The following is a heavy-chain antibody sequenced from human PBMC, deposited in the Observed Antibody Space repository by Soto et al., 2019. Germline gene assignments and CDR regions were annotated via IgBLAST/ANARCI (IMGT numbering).Heavy chain of an antibody. CDR2: IYYSGST. J-gene: IGHJ3*02. D-gene: IGHD3-10*01. CDR1: GGSISSYY. V-gene: IGHV4-59*01. CDR3: ARAGSYYNKNAFDI. Sequence: SETLSLTCTVSGGSISSYYWSWIRQPPGKGLEWIGYIYYSGSTNYNPSLKSQVTISVDTSKNQFSLKLSSVTAADTAVYYCARAGSYYNKNAFDIWGQGTMVTVSS.